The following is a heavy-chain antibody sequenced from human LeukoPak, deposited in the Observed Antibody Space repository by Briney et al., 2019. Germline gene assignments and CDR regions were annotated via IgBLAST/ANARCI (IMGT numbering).Heavy chain of an antibody. V-gene: IGHV4-39*01. Sequence: PSETLSLTCTVSGGSISSSNYYWGWIRQSPGKELEWVGTIYYTGSTYYNPSLRRRVTISVDTSKNQFSLQLSSVTAADTAVYYCARLPSGYHFDYWGQGTLVTVSS. J-gene: IGHJ4*02. CDR1: GGSISSSNYY. D-gene: IGHD3-22*01. CDR2: IYYTGST. CDR3: ARLPSGYHFDY.